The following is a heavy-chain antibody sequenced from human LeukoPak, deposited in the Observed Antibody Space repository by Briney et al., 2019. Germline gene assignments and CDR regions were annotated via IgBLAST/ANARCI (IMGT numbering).Heavy chain of an antibody. CDR2: IYYSGST. CDR1: GGSISSSSYY. Sequence: SQTLSLTCTVSGGSISSSSYYWGWIRQPPGKGLEWIGSIYYSGSTYYNPSLKSRVTISVDTSKNQFSLKLSSVTAADTAVYYCASRYFDWLSYFDYWGQGTLVTVSS. V-gene: IGHV4-39*01. J-gene: IGHJ4*02. D-gene: IGHD3-9*01. CDR3: ASRYFDWLSYFDY.